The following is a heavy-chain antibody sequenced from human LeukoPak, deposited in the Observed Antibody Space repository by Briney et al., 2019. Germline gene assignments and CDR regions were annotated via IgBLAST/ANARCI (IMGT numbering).Heavy chain of an antibody. V-gene: IGHV3-23*01. CDR2: ISFSGDNS. J-gene: IGHJ3*01. D-gene: IGHD5-24*01. Sequence: GGSLRLSCAASGFNFRDAAMTWVRQAPGKGLEWVSLISFSGDNSYYTDSVKGRFTISRDNSKNTLSLQMNSLRVEDTAIYYCAKDIQLSTWGLGTMVTVSS. CDR3: AKDIQLST. CDR1: GFNFRDAA.